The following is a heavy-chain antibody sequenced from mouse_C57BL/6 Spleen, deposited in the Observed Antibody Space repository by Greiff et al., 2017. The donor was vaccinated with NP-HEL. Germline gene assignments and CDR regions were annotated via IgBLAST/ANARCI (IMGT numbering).Heavy chain of an antibody. CDR1: GFPFSDYY. V-gene: IGHV5-12*01. CDR3: ARRDYGSSLYAMDY. Sequence: EVKLVESGGGLVQPGGSLKLSCAASGFPFSDYYMYWVRQTPEKRLEWVAYISNGGGSTYYPDTVKGRFTISRDNAKNTLYLQMSRLKSEDTAMYYGARRDYGSSLYAMDYWGQGTSVTVSS. J-gene: IGHJ4*01. CDR2: ISNGGGST. D-gene: IGHD1-1*01.